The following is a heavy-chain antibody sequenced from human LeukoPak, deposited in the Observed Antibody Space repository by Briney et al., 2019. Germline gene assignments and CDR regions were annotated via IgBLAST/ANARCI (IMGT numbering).Heavy chain of an antibody. CDR1: VYTYTNSW. CDR3: AKQGCLTTSCNTIDY. D-gene: IGHD2-2*02. Sequence: PGESLKISCKGSVYTYTNSWIAWVRQLPGKDLELMGIINPADSETRYSPSFQGQVTISVDKSSSTAYLQWSSLEASDTAMYYCAKQGCLTTSCNTIDYWGQGTLVTVSS. J-gene: IGHJ4*02. V-gene: IGHV5-51*01. CDR2: INPADSET.